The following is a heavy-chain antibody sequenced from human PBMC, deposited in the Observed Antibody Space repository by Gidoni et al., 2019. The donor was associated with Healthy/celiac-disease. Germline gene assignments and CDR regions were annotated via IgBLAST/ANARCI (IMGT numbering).Heavy chain of an antibody. CDR1: GGSISSYY. Sequence: QVHLQESGPGLVKPSETLSLTCTVSGGSISSYYWSWIRQPPGKGLEWIGYIYYSGSTNYNPSLKSRVTISVDTSKNQFSLKLSSVTAADTAVYYCARDRIVGATTSAFDIWGQGTMVTVSS. D-gene: IGHD1-26*01. V-gene: IGHV4-59*01. CDR2: IYYSGST. J-gene: IGHJ3*02. CDR3: ARDRIVGATTSAFDI.